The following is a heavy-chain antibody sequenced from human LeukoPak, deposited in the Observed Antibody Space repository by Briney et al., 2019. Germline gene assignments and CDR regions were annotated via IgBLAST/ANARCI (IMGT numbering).Heavy chain of an antibody. CDR2: MNPNSGNT. D-gene: IGHD5-12*01. V-gene: IGHV1-8*02. CDR1: GGTFSSYT. CDR3: ARVGGYSGYDFNP. Sequence: ASVKVSCKASGGTFSSYTISWVRQAPGQGLEWMGWMNPNSGNTGYAQKFQGRVTMTRNTSISTAYMELSSLRSEDTAVYYCARVGGYSGYDFNPWGQGTLVTVSS. J-gene: IGHJ5*02.